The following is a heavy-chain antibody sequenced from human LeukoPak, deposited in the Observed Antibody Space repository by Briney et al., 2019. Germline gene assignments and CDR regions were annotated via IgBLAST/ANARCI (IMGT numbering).Heavy chain of an antibody. V-gene: IGHV3-23*01. J-gene: IGHJ4*02. D-gene: IGHD5-18*01. CDR1: GFTFGSHA. Sequence: GGSLRLSCEASGFTFGSHAMYWVRQAPGKGLEWVAGIFGSGGSPHYADPVKGRFTISRDNSRNTVYLQINSLRAEDTAVYYCGKTTVGYSSGQKPAWPVDYWGQGTLVTFSS. CDR2: IFGSGGSP. CDR3: GKTTVGYSSGQKPAWPVDY.